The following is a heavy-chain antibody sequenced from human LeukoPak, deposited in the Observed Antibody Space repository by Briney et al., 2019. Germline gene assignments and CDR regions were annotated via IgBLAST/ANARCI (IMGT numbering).Heavy chain of an antibody. D-gene: IGHD1-26*01. CDR3: ARLVADDDSSYYSYFDY. Sequence: ASAKVSCKASGYTFSDNYIHWVRQAPGQGLEWMGWINPNGGGTKYAQKFQGRVTMTRDTSITTVYMEVSRLRSDDTAVYFCARLVADDDSSYYSYFDYWGQGTLVTVSS. CDR2: INPNGGGT. J-gene: IGHJ4*02. CDR1: GYTFSDNY. V-gene: IGHV1-2*02.